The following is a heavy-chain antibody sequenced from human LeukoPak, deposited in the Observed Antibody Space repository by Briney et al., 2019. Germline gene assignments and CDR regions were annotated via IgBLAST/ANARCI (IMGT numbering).Heavy chain of an antibody. D-gene: IGHD6-13*01. V-gene: IGHV3-33*06. CDR2: IWYDGSNK. CDR3: AKDSAAAAADY. J-gene: IGHJ4*02. CDR1: GFTFSSYG. Sequence: GRSLRLSCAASGFTFSSYGMHWVRQAPGKGLEWVAVIWYDGSNKYYADSVKGRFTISRDNSKNTLYLQMNGLRAEDTAVYYCAKDSAAAAADYWGQGTLVTVSS.